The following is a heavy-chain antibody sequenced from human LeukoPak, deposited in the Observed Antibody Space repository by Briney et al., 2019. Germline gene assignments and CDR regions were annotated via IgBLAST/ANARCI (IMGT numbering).Heavy chain of an antibody. CDR3: AREGRYCSGGSCYGFYAFDI. D-gene: IGHD2-15*01. Sequence: GGSLRLSCAASGFTFSSFSMNWVRQAPGKGLEWVSYFSTSSGTISYADSVKGRFTISRDNSKNTLYLQMNSLRAEDTAVYYCAREGRYCSGGSCYGFYAFDIWGQGTMVTVSS. J-gene: IGHJ3*02. CDR2: FSTSSGTI. V-gene: IGHV3-48*01. CDR1: GFTFSSFS.